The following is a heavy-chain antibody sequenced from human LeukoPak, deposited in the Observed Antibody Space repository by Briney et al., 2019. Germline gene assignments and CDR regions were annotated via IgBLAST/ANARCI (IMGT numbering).Heavy chain of an antibody. CDR2: IIPIFGTA. Sequence: GSSVKVSCKASGGTFSSYAISWVRQAPGQGLEWMGGIIPIFGTANYAQKFQGRVTITADESTSTAYMELSSLRSEDTAVYYCARAPVTWGVATIVFDYWGQGTLVTVSS. CDR1: GGTFSSYA. D-gene: IGHD5-12*01. J-gene: IGHJ4*02. CDR3: ARAPVTWGVATIVFDY. V-gene: IGHV1-69*01.